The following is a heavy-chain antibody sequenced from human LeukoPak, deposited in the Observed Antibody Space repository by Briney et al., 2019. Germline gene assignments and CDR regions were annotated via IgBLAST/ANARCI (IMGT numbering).Heavy chain of an antibody. CDR3: ARRVYSSSWSFYFDY. Sequence: SETLSLTCTVSGGSISSYYWSWIRQPPGRGLEWIGSIHYSGSTSYNPSLKSRVTISVDTSKNQFSLKLSSVTPADTAVYYCARRVYSSSWSFYFDYWGQGTLVTVSS. CDR2: IHYSGST. CDR1: GGSISSYY. J-gene: IGHJ4*02. V-gene: IGHV4-59*01. D-gene: IGHD6-13*01.